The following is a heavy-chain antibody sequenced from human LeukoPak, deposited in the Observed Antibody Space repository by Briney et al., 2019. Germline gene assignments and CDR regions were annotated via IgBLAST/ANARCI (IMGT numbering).Heavy chain of an antibody. D-gene: IGHD3-3*01. J-gene: IGHJ6*02. CDR3: ARDITPPTYDFWSGYYYGMDV. CDR1: GFTSSSYA. Sequence: GGSLRLSCAASGFTSSSYAMHWVRKAPGKGLEWVAVISYDGSNKYYADSVKGRFTISRDNSKNTLYLQMNSLRAEDTAVYYCARDITPPTYDFWSGYYYGMDVWGQGTTVTVSS. CDR2: ISYDGSNK. V-gene: IGHV3-30-3*01.